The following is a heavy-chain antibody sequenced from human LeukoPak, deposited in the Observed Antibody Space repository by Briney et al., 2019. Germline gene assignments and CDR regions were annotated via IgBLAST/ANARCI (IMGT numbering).Heavy chain of an antibody. CDR1: GFTFSSYW. CDR3: AREWDSSGLDY. CDR2: IKQDGSEK. J-gene: IGHJ4*02. Sequence: GGSLGLSCATSGFTFSSYWMSWVRQAPGKGLEWVANIKQDGSEKYYVDSVKGRFTISRDNAKNSLYLQMNSLRAEDTAVYYCAREWDSSGLDYWGQGTLVTVSS. D-gene: IGHD6-19*01. V-gene: IGHV3-7*01.